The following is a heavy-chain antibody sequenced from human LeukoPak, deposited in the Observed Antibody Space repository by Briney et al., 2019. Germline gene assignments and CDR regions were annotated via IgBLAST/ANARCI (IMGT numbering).Heavy chain of an antibody. CDR1: GFTFRTYA. CDR3: ASPSWRGYYYQSYGMDV. CDR2: ISSSGDNT. Sequence: PGGSLRLSCAASGFTFRTYAMSWVRQAPGKGLEWVSGISSSGDNTFLADSVKGRFTISRDNSKNTLYLQMNSLRAEDTAVYYCASPSWRGYYYQSYGMDVWGQGTTVTVSS. J-gene: IGHJ6*02. V-gene: IGHV3-23*01. D-gene: IGHD3-3*01.